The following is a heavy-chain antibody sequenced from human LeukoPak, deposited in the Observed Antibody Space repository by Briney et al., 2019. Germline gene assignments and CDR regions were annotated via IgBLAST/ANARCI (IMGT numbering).Heavy chain of an antibody. Sequence: PSETLSLTCTVSGGSVSSANNYWGWIRQTPGKGLEWIGTIYFSGTTYYNPSLKSRVTMSVDTSKNQFSLRLGSVTAADTAVYYCASSQYPIAAADNWFASWGQGSLVTVSS. CDR3: ASSQYPIAAADNWFAS. V-gene: IGHV4-39*01. D-gene: IGHD6-13*01. CDR1: GGSVSSANNY. J-gene: IGHJ5*01. CDR2: IYFSGTT.